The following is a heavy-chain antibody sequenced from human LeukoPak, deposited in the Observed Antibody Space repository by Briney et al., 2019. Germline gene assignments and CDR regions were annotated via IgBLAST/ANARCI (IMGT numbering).Heavy chain of an antibody. J-gene: IGHJ4*02. CDR2: MSYSGST. V-gene: IGHV4-39*01. Sequence: SETLSLTCAVYGGSFSGYYWGWIRQPPGKGLEWIGSMSYSGSTYYNPSLKSRLTISADTSKNQFSLKLTSVTAADTAVYYCARHTGFSGAGNYWGQGALVTVSS. CDR1: GGSFSGYY. CDR3: ARHTGFSGAGNY. D-gene: IGHD5-12*01.